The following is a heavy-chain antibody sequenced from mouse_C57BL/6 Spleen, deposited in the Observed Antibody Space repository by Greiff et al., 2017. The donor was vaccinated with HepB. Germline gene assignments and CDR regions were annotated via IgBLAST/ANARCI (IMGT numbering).Heavy chain of an antibody. CDR3: ARKDPYYGSPY. CDR1: GYAFSSSW. Sequence: QVQLQQSGPELVKPGASVKISCKASGYAFSSSWMNWVKQRPGKGLEWIGRIYPGDGDTNYNGKFKGKATLTADKSSSTAYMQLSSLTSEDSAVYFCARKDPYYGSPYWGKGTTLTVSS. D-gene: IGHD1-1*01. V-gene: IGHV1-82*01. J-gene: IGHJ2*01. CDR2: IYPGDGDT.